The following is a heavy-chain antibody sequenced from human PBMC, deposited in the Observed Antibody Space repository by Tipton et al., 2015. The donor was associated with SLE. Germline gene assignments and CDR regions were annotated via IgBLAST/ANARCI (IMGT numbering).Heavy chain of an antibody. D-gene: IGHD2-2*01. V-gene: IGHV4-31*03. CDR3: ARDNCSSTSCYGYYYMDV. J-gene: IGHJ6*03. CDR1: GGSISSGGYY. Sequence: TLSLTCTVSGGSISSGGYYWSWIRQHPGKGLEWIGCIYYSGSTYYNPSLKSRVTISVDTSKNQFSLKLSSVTAADTAVYYCARDNCSSTSCYGYYYMDVWGKGTTVTVSS. CDR2: IYYSGST.